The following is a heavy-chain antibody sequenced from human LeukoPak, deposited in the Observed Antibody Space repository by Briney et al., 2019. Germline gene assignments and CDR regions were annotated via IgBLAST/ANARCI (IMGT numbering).Heavy chain of an antibody. Sequence: PGGSLRLSCAASGFTFSSYAMHWVHQAPGKGLEWVAVISYDGSNKYYADSVKGRFTISRDNSKNTLYLQMNSLRAEDTAVYYCARAYCGGDCYSEDYYYYYGMDVWGQGTTVTVSS. CDR1: GFTFSSYA. CDR3: ARAYCGGDCYSEDYYYYYGMDV. V-gene: IGHV3-30-3*01. D-gene: IGHD2-21*02. CDR2: ISYDGSNK. J-gene: IGHJ6*02.